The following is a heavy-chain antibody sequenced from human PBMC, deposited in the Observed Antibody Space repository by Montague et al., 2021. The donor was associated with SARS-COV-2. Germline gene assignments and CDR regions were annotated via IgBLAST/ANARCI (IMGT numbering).Heavy chain of an antibody. V-gene: IGHV4-59*01. Sequence: SETLSLTCEVSGGSIRSYYWSWIRQSPGKELEWIVYVHYPGGTKYNPSLQTRVTLSLDTPKNHFSLRLNSVTAADTAVYYCARAQNICFIANCVNYFDLWGLGALVSVSS. D-gene: IGHD1-1*01. CDR2: VHYPGGT. CDR1: GGSIRSYY. CDR3: ARAQNICFIANCVNYFDL. J-gene: IGHJ4*02.